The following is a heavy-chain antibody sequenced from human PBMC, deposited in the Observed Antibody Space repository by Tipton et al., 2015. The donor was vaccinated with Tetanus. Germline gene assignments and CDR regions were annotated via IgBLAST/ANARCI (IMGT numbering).Heavy chain of an antibody. CDR2: ISSSSSYK. D-gene: IGHD2-15*01. CDR1: GFIFSDYS. V-gene: IGHV3-21*01. J-gene: IGHJ5*02. Sequence: SLRLSCAASGFIFSDYSMNWVRQAPGKGLEWVSSISSSSSYKYYADSVKGRFTISRDYAKNVLYLQMNSLRAEDTAVYYCARSSEYCSGGSCYRPTIYNWFAPWGQGTLVTVSS. CDR3: ARSSEYCSGGSCYRPTIYNWFAP.